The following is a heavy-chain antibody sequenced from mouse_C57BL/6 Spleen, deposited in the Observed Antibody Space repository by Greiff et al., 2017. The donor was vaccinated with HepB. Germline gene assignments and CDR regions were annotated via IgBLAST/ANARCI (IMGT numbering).Heavy chain of an antibody. V-gene: IGHV1-4*01. CDR2: INPSSGYT. D-gene: IGHD1-1*01. CDR1: GYTFTSYT. Sequence: QVQLQQPGAELARPGASVKMSCKASGYTFTSYTMHWVKQRPGQGLEWIGYINPSSGYTKYNQKFKDKATLTADKSSSTAYMQLSSLTSEDSAVYYCSHYGSTPFAYWGQGTLVTVSA. CDR3: SHYGSTPFAY. J-gene: IGHJ3*01.